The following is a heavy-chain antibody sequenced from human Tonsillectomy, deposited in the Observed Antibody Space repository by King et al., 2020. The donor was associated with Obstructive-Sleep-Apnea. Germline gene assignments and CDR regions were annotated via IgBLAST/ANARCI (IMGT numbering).Heavy chain of an antibody. J-gene: IGHJ3*02. D-gene: IGHD2-21*01. Sequence: QLQESGPGLVKPSQTLSLTCAVSGGSISSGGYSWSWIRQPPGKGLEWIGYIYYSGSTYYNPSLKSRVTISVDTSKNQFSLKLSSVTAADTAVYYCARVISDWLFDIWGQGTMVTVSS. V-gene: IGHV4-30-4*07. CDR1: GGSISSGGYS. CDR2: IYYSGST. CDR3: ARVISDWLFDI.